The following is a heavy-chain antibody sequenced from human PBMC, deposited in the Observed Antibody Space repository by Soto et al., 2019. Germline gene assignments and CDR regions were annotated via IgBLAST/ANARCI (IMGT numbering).Heavy chain of an antibody. D-gene: IGHD3-3*01. Sequence: GGSLRLSCAASGFDFSSDGMQWVRQAPGKGLEWVAVISYDGSNKYYADSAKGRFTISRDNSKNTLYLQMNSLRAEDTAVYYCAASDYDFWSGYYSPGYYGMDVWGQGTTVTVSS. CDR2: ISYDGSNK. CDR1: GFDFSSDG. CDR3: AASDYDFWSGYYSPGYYGMDV. V-gene: IGHV3-30*03. J-gene: IGHJ6*02.